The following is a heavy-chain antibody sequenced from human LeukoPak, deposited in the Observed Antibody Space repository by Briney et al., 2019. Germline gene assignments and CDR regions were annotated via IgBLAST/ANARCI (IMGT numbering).Heavy chain of an antibody. CDR2: INHSGST. CDR3: ARRPRRDGCNIKEPFDY. CDR1: GGSISDYY. V-gene: IGHV4-34*01. Sequence: KSSETLSLTCTVSGGSISDYYWSWIRQPPGKGLEWIGEINHSGSTNYNPSLKSRVTISVDTSKNQFSLKLSSVTAADTAVYYCARRPRRDGCNIKEPFDYWGQGTLVTVSS. J-gene: IGHJ4*02. D-gene: IGHD5-24*01.